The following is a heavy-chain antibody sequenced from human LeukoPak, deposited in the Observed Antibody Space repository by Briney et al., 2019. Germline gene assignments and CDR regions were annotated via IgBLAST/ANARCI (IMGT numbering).Heavy chain of an antibody. J-gene: IGHJ4*02. V-gene: IGHV3-23*01. CDR2: ISGRDSGT. D-gene: IGHD3-9*01. CDR3: AKWGDYDILTGYYDSDY. Sequence: GASLGLSCAASGFTFSNYAMSWVRQAPGKGLEWVSAISGRDSGTYYADSVKGRFTISRDNSRNTLYLQMNSLRAEDTAVYYCAKWGDYDILTGYYDSDYWGQGTQVTVSS. CDR1: GFTFSNYA.